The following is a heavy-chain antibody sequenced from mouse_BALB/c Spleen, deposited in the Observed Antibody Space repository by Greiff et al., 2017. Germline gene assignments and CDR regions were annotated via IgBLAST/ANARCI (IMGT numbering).Heavy chain of an antibody. J-gene: IGHJ4*01. CDR2: IDPANGNT. D-gene: IGHD2-1*01. CDR3: ARRRIYYDAMDY. Sequence: VQLKQSGAELVKPGASVKLSCTASGFNIKDTYMHWVKQRPEQGLEWIGRIDPANGNTKYDPKFQGKATITADTSSNTAYLQLSSLTSEDTAVYYCARRRIYYDAMDYWGQGTSVTVSS. CDR1: GFNIKDTY. V-gene: IGHV14-3*02.